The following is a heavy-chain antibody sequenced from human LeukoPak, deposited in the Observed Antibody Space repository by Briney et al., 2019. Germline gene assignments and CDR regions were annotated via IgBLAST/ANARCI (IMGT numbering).Heavy chain of an antibody. CDR3: ARLSRKGIAVAGGRDYFDY. CDR2: IYYSGST. V-gene: IGHV4-59*12. D-gene: IGHD6-19*01. Sequence: PSETLSLTCTVSGGSISSYYWSWIRQPPGKGLEWIGYIYYSGSTNYNPSLKSRVTISVDTSKNQFSLKLSSVTAADTAVYYCARLSRKGIAVAGGRDYFDYWGQGTLVTVSS. J-gene: IGHJ4*02. CDR1: GGSISSYY.